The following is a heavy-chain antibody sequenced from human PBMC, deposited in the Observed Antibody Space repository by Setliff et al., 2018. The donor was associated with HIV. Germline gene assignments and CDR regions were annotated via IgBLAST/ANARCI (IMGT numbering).Heavy chain of an antibody. CDR1: GFSFSIYE. V-gene: IGHV3-48*03. CDR3: ARSHYDSRGYYYRGDAFDI. Sequence: PGGSLRLSCAASGFSFSIYEMNWVRQAPGKGLEWLSYISSSSGTILYVDSVQGRFTISRDNAKNSLYLQMNSLRAEETAVYYCARSHYDSRGYYYRGDAFDIWGLGTMVTVSS. J-gene: IGHJ3*02. D-gene: IGHD3-22*01. CDR2: ISSSSGTI.